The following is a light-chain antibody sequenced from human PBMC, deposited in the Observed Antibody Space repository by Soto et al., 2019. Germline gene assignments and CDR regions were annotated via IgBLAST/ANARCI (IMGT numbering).Light chain of an antibody. Sequence: DIQMTQSPSSLSAVVGDRVTITCRASRGIGDRLAWFQQKPGKAPQFLIQAASNLQSGVPSRFSGSGSGTEFILSINSLQPEDIATYYCLQVSSFPRTFGPAPKVDIK. CDR3: LQVSSFPRT. V-gene: IGKV1-12*01. J-gene: IGKJ1*01. CDR1: RGIGDR. CDR2: AAS.